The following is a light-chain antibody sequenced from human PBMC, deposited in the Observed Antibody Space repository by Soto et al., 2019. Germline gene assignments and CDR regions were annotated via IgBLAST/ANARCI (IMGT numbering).Light chain of an antibody. CDR3: LLSFGAAVV. Sequence: QAVVTQEPSLTVSPGGTVTLTCGSRTGAVTSGHFPYWFQQKPGQAPRTLIYDTTRKYSWTPARFSGSLLGGNAALTLSGAQPEDEADYYCLLSFGAAVVFGGGTKVTVL. J-gene: IGLJ2*01. CDR2: DTT. CDR1: TGAVTSGHF. V-gene: IGLV7-46*01.